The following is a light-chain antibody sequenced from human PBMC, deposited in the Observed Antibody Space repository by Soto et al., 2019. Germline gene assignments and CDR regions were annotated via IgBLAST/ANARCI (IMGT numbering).Light chain of an antibody. CDR1: SSNIGAGYD. CDR2: GDT. Sequence: QSALTQPPSVSGAPGQRVTISCTGSSSNIGAGYDVHWYQVVPGTAPKLLIYGDTNRPSGVPDRFSGSKSGSSASLAITGLQAEDEADYYCQSYDTSLNDLEGVFGGGTKLTVL. J-gene: IGLJ3*02. V-gene: IGLV1-40*01. CDR3: QSYDTSLNDLEGV.